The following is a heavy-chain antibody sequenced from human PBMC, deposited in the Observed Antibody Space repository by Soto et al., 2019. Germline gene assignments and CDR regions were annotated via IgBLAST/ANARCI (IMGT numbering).Heavy chain of an antibody. Sequence: EVQLVESGGGLVQPGGSLRLSCAASGFTFSSYWMSWVRQAPGKGLEWVANIKQDGSEKYYVDSVKGRFTISRDNAKNSLYLQMNSLRADDTAVYYCARDQGCSGGSCYSRGAFDIWGQGTMVTVSS. D-gene: IGHD2-15*01. J-gene: IGHJ3*02. CDR1: GFTFSSYW. CDR2: IKQDGSEK. CDR3: ARDQGCSGGSCYSRGAFDI. V-gene: IGHV3-7*01.